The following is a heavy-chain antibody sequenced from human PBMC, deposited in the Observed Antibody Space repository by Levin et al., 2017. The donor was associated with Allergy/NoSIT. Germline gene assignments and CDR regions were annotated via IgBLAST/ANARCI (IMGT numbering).Heavy chain of an antibody. D-gene: IGHD2/OR15-2a*01. CDR1: RINFDDHG. V-gene: IGHV3-9*01. J-gene: IGHJ5*02. CDR3: AKGGNIDLPWGWFDP. Sequence: SLKISCAASRINFDDHGMHWIRQAPGKGLQCVSGITSNGRDTGYADSVKGRFTISRDNARNSLYLQMNSLTPDDTAVYYCAKGGNIDLPWGWFDPWGQGTLVIVSS. CDR2: ITSNGRDT.